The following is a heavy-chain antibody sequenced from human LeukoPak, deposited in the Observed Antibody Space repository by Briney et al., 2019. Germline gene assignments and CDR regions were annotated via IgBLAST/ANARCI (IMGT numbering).Heavy chain of an antibody. V-gene: IGHV3-21*01. CDR3: ARERPYGSGSSAFDI. Sequence: GGALRLTFVASRFTFINYGRHWVRQAPWKGLEWVSASSRSSSYIYYAESVKGRFTIFRDHGKQSLYLEMNRLRDEDTAVYYCARERPYGSGSSAFDIWGQGTMVSVSS. CDR1: RFTFINYG. J-gene: IGHJ3*02. CDR2: SSRSSSYI. D-gene: IGHD3-10*01.